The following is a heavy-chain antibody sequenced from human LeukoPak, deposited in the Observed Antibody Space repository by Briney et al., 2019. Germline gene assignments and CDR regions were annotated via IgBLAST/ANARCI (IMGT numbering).Heavy chain of an antibody. CDR1: GFTFSSYG. CDR2: ISYDGSNK. Sequence: PGRSLRLSCAASGFTFSSYGMPWVRQAPGKGLEWVAVISYDGSNKYYADSVKGRFTISRDNSKNTLYLQMNSLRAEDTAVYYCAKDRWIWFGESPFDYWGQGTLVTVSS. CDR3: AKDRWIWFGESPFDY. V-gene: IGHV3-30*18. D-gene: IGHD3-10*01. J-gene: IGHJ4*02.